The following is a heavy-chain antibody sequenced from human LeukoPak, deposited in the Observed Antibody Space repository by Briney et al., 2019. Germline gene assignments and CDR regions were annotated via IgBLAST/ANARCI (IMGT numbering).Heavy chain of an antibody. CDR3: ARDVRGNSFSDY. Sequence: PGGSLRLSCAASGFIFSSHDMNWVRQAPGKGLEWVSYISTSNRIYYADSVKGRFTISRDNAKNSLYLQMHSLRDEDTALYYCARDVRGNSFSDYWGQGTLVTVSS. J-gene: IGHJ4*02. D-gene: IGHD4-23*01. V-gene: IGHV3-48*02. CDR1: GFIFSSHD. CDR2: ISTSNRI.